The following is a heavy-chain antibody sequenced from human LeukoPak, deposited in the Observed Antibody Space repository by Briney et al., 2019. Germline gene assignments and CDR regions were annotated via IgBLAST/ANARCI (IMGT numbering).Heavy chain of an antibody. D-gene: IGHD3-10*01. Sequence: GGSLKLSFAASGLPFNNYEMNWVGQAPGKGLEGVSYISSSGTTIYYADSVKGRFTISRDNAKKSLYLQMNSLRAEDTAVYYCARGVGEVIRGVIIHYDFDYWGQGTLVSVSS. CDR3: ARGVGEVIRGVIIHYDFDY. CDR1: GLPFNNYE. CDR2: ISSSGTTI. J-gene: IGHJ4*02. V-gene: IGHV3-48*03.